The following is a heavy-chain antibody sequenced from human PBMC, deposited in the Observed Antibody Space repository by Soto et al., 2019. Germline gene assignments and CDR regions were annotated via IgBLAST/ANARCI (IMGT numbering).Heavy chain of an antibody. V-gene: IGHV4-30-2*01. CDR3: ARAVAPYLGTWFDP. CDR2: ISHTGST. D-gene: IGHD3-16*01. J-gene: IGHJ5*02. Sequence: QLQLQESGSGLVKPSQTLSLTCAVSGGSISSGNSYSWSWIRQPPGKGLEWIGSISHTGSTSYNPSLKGRVTMAVDKSKIQLSLELSSVTAADMAVYYCARAVAPYLGTWFDPWGQGTLVIVSS. CDR1: GGSISSGNSYS.